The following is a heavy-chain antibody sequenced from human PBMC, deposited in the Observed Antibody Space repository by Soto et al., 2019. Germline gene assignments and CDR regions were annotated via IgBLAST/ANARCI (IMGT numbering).Heavy chain of an antibody. Sequence: GESLKISCKGSGYSFTSYWIGWVRQMPGKGLEWMGIIYPGDSDTRYSPSFQGQVTISADKSISTAYLQWSSLKASDTAMYYCARQQVLGGGWYIDYYYYMDVWGKGTTVTVSS. CDR3: ARQQVLGGGWYIDYYYYMDV. CDR2: IYPGDSDT. D-gene: IGHD6-19*01. CDR1: GYSFTSYW. J-gene: IGHJ6*03. V-gene: IGHV5-51*01.